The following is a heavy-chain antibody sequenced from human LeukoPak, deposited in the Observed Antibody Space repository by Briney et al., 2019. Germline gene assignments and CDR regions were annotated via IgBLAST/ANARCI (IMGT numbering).Heavy chain of an antibody. CDR2: INTDGTT. D-gene: IGHD1-26*01. CDR1: GFTFSNYW. Sequence: GGSLRLSCAASGFTFSNYWMHWVRQTLGKGLVWVSRINTDGTTTYADSVKGRFTISRDNAKNTLYLQMDSLRDEDTAVYYCARGAGIVGSTTPFDYWGQGALVTVSS. V-gene: IGHV3-74*03. CDR3: ARGAGIVGSTTPFDY. J-gene: IGHJ4*02.